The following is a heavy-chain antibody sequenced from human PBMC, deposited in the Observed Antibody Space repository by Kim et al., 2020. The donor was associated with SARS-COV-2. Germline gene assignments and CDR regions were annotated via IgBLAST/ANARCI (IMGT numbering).Heavy chain of an antibody. CDR1: GDSVSSNSAA. CDR3: ARARPFTYNSGTDYPPYFFDY. CDR2: TYYRSKWYN. J-gene: IGHJ4*02. Sequence: SQTLSLTCAISGDSVSSNSAAWHWLRQSPSRGLEWLGRTYYRSKWYNDSGVSVKGRITINPDTSKNQFSLQLNSVTPEDAAVYYCARARPFTYNSGTDYPPYFFDYWGQGTLVTVSS. D-gene: IGHD3-10*01. V-gene: IGHV6-1*01.